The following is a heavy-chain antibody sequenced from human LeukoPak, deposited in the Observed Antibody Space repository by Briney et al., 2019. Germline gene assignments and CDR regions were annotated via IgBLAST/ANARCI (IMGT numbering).Heavy chain of an antibody. V-gene: IGHV3-23*01. CDR3: TKGQSTIATRSFDS. D-gene: IGHD6-6*01. CDR1: GFSFSTYG. Sequence: GGSLRLSCAASGFSFSTYGMNWVRQAPGKGLEWVSTISTNSANTYYTDSVKGRFTNSRDNSRIMLFLQMNSLSAEDTAVYYCTKGQSTIATRSFDSWGQGTLVTVSS. CDR2: ISTNSANT. J-gene: IGHJ4*02.